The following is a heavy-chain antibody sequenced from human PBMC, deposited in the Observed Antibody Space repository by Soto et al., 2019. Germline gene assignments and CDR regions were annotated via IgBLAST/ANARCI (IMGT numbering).Heavy chain of an antibody. CDR1: GYTFTSYA. CDR2: INAGNGNT. CDR3: ASSRSWFGDDAFDI. J-gene: IGHJ3*02. V-gene: IGHV1-3*01. Sequence: ASVKVSCKASGYTFTSYAMHWVRQAPGQRLEWRGWINAGNGNTKYSQKFQGRVTITRDTSASTAYMELSSLRSEDTAVYYCASSRSWFGDDAFDIWGQGTMVTVSS. D-gene: IGHD3-10*01.